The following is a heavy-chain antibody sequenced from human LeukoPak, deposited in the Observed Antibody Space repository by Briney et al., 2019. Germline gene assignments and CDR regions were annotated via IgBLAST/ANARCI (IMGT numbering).Heavy chain of an antibody. J-gene: IGHJ6*02. CDR3: AREVQQFDSLGYRYSYGMGV. V-gene: IGHV4-31*03. Sequence: PSETLSLTCTVSGVSISSGGYYWSWIRQHSGYGLEWIGHIYYSGSTYYNPALKSRLTISADTSKKQFSLRLSSVTAADTAVYYCAREVQQFDSLGYRYSYGMGVWGQGTTVTVSS. D-gene: IGHD3-22*01. CDR1: GVSISSGGYY. CDR2: IYYSGST.